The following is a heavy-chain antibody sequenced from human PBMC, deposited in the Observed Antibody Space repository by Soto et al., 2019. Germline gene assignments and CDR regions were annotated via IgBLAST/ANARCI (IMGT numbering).Heavy chain of an antibody. V-gene: IGHV3-30*18. CDR2: ISYDGSNK. CDR1: GFTFSSYG. J-gene: IGHJ4*02. Sequence: QVQLVESGGGVVQPGRSLRLSCAASGFTFSSYGMHWVRQAPGKGLEWVAVISYDGSNKYYADSVKGRFTISRDNSKNTLYLQMTSLRAEDTAVYYCAKDRGYSSGGGGDYWGQGTLVTVSS. CDR3: AKDRGYSSGGGGDY. D-gene: IGHD6-19*01.